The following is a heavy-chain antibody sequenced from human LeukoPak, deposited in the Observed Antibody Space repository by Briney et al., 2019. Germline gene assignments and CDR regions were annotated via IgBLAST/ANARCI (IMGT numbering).Heavy chain of an antibody. J-gene: IGHJ4*02. V-gene: IGHV3-21*01. CDR3: ARDRGYLDN. CDR1: GFTFRSYE. Sequence: PGGSLRLSCAASGFTFRSYEMNWVRQAPGKGLEWLSSITSSSNYIYYADSVKGRFTISRDNVQNSLYLQMNSLRAEDTAMYYCARDRGYLDNWGQGTLVTVSS. CDR2: ITSSSNYI.